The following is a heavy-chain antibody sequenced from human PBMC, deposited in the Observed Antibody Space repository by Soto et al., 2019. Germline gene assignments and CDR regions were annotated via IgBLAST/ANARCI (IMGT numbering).Heavy chain of an antibody. V-gene: IGHV1-46*01. Sequence: QVQLVQSGAEVKEPGASVKVSCKASGYTFANDYIHWVRQVPGQGLEWMGRIKPSGGATLYAQKIQGRVTMTRDTSTNTLYMDLSSLRSDDTSMYYCSSDTRSISVVAQTPFDFWGQGTLVTVSS. CDR2: IKPSGGAT. D-gene: IGHD3-3*01. J-gene: IGHJ4*02. CDR3: SSDTRSISVVAQTPFDF. CDR1: GYTFANDY.